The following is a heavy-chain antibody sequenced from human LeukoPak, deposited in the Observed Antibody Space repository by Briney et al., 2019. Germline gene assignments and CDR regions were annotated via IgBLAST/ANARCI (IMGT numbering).Heavy chain of an antibody. CDR3: AKDVLRGSYYDYYGMDV. D-gene: IGHD2-15*01. CDR2: ISNTGGST. CDR1: GSTFSSYA. J-gene: IGHJ6*02. V-gene: IGHV3-23*01. Sequence: GGSLRLSCAASGSTFSSYAMTWVRQAPGKGLEWVSSISNTGGSTYYADSVKGRFTISRDNSKNTLYLQMNSLRAEDTAVYCCAKDVLRGSYYDYYGMDVWGQGTTVTVSS.